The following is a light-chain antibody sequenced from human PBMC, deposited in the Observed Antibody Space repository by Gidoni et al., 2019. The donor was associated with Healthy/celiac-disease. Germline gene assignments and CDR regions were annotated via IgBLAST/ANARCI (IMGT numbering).Light chain of an antibody. V-gene: IGKV3-15*01. Sequence: EIVMPQSPATLSVSPGERATLSCRASQSVSSNLAWYQQKPGQAPRLLIYGESTRATGIPARFSGSGTGTEFTLTISSLQSEDFAVYYCKQYNNLPQTFGQGTKVEIK. CDR2: GES. CDR1: QSVSSN. CDR3: KQYNNLPQT. J-gene: IGKJ1*01.